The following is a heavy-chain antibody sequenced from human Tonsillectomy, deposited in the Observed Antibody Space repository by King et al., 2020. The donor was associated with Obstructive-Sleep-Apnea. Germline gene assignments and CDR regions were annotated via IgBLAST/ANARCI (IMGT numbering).Heavy chain of an antibody. V-gene: IGHV4-34*01. J-gene: IGHJ3*02. D-gene: IGHD6-13*01. Sequence: VQLQQWGAGLLKPSETLSLTCAVYGGSFSGHYWGWIRQPPGKGLQGIGEINHSGSTNYNPSLKSRVVISVDTSRNQLSLKLSSVTAADTAVYYCARRSSNWDAFVIGGQGKMVPVSS. CDR1: GGSFSGHY. CDR2: INHSGST. CDR3: ARRSSNWDAFVI.